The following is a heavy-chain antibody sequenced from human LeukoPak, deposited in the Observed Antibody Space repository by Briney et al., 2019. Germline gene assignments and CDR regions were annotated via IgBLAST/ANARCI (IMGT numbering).Heavy chain of an antibody. Sequence: GGSLRLSCAASGFTFSSYAMSWVRQAPGKGLEWVSAIGGSGGSTYYADSVKGRFTISRDNAKNSLYLQMNSLRAEDTAVYYCARVHYSGYDAFDYWGQGTLVTVSS. V-gene: IGHV3-23*01. CDR1: GFTFSSYA. CDR3: ARVHYSGYDAFDY. CDR2: IGGSGGST. J-gene: IGHJ4*02. D-gene: IGHD5-12*01.